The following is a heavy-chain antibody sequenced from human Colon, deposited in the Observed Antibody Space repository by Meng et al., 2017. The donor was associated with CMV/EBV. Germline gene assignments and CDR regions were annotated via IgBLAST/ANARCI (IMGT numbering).Heavy chain of an antibody. D-gene: IGHD1-1*01. J-gene: IGHJ6*02. CDR3: ARYKHMDV. CDR1: GDSISGYY. Sequence: GSLRLSCTVSGDSISGYYWSWIRQPSGKGLEWIGYIYYSGSTNTNYNPSLKSRVTISVDTSKNQFSLKLSSVTAADTAVYYCARYKHMDVWGQGTTVTVSS. V-gene: IGHV4-59*01. CDR2: IYYSGST.